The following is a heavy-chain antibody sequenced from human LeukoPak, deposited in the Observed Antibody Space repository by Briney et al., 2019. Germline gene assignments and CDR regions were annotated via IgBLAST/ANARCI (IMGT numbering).Heavy chain of an antibody. CDR2: IYYSGST. CDR3: ARQLGYCSSTSCYADKVDY. D-gene: IGHD2-2*01. Sequence: GSLRLSCAASGFIFSSYAMSWVRQAPGKGLEWIGSIYYSGSTYYNPSLKSRVTISVDTSKNQFSLKLSSVTAADTAVYYCARQLGYCSSTSCYADKVDYWGQGTLVTVSS. CDR1: GFIFSSYA. V-gene: IGHV4-39*01. J-gene: IGHJ4*02.